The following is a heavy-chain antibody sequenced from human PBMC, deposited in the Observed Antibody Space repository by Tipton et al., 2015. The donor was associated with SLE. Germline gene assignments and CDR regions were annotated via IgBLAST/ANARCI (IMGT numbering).Heavy chain of an antibody. Sequence: QLVQSGAEVKKPGASVRVSCKASGYTFSSYGISWVRQAPGQGLEWMGWISAYNGNTNYAQKLQGRVTVTTDTSTNTAYLELRSLTSDDTALYYCARDVPASGSHLLDSWGQGTLVTVSS. V-gene: IGHV1-18*01. CDR1: GYTFSSYG. D-gene: IGHD6-13*01. J-gene: IGHJ4*02. CDR2: ISAYNGNT. CDR3: ARDVPASGSHLLDS.